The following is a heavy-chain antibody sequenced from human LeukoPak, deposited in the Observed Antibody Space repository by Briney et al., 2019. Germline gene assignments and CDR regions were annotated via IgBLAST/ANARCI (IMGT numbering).Heavy chain of an antibody. D-gene: IGHD4-17*01. J-gene: IGHJ6*03. CDR3: ATGPTTVTTYYYYYMDV. V-gene: IGHV4-38-2*01. CDR2: IYHSGST. Sequence: SPSETLSLTCAVSGYSISSGYYWGWIRQPPGKGLEWIGSIYHSGSTYYNPSLKSRVTISVDTSKNQFSLKLSSVTAADTAVYYCATGPTTVTTYYYYYMDVWGKGTTVTVSS. CDR1: GYSISSGYY.